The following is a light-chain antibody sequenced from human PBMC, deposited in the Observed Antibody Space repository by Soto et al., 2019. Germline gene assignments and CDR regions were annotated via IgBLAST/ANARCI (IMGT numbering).Light chain of an antibody. J-gene: IGKJ1*01. Sequence: EIVLTQSPGTLSLSPGERATLSCRASQSVSNNYLAWYRQRPGQPPSLLIYGASSRATGIPDRFSGSGSGTDFTLTISTLEPEYFAVYYCQQYGSSPRTFGPGTKVEI. CDR2: GAS. V-gene: IGKV3-20*01. CDR1: QSVSNNY. CDR3: QQYGSSPRT.